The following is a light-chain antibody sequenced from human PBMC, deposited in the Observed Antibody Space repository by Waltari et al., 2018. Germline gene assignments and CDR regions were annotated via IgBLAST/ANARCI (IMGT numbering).Light chain of an antibody. J-gene: IGKJ1*01. Sequence: DIVVTQSPLSLPVTPGEPASISCSLTQSLLQRNGYNYLDWYLQKPGQAPQLLMYLGSNRASGVPDRFSGSGSGTNFTLKISRVEAEDVGVYYCMQALQPPWTFGQGTKVEI. V-gene: IGKV2-28*01. CDR3: MQALQPPWT. CDR2: LGS. CDR1: QSLLQRNGYNY.